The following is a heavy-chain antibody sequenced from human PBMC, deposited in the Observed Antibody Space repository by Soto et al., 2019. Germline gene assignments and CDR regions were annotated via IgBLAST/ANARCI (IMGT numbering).Heavy chain of an antibody. CDR1: GYTYTSYG. CDR2: ISAYDGNT. Sequence: XPVKASCKGSGYTYTSYGISWVRQAPGQGFEWMGWISAYDGNTNYAQKRQVRVTMTTDTSTSTAYMELRSLRSDGTAVYYCSRGWWLVAPRANNWFDPWVQGTLVTVSS. J-gene: IGHJ5*02. CDR3: SRGWWLVAPRANNWFDP. D-gene: IGHD2-8*02. V-gene: IGHV1-18*04.